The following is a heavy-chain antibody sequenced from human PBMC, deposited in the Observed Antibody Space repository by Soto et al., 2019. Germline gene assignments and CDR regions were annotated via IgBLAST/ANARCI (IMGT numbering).Heavy chain of an antibody. J-gene: IGHJ6*02. D-gene: IGHD6-6*01. CDR2: INPSGGST. V-gene: IGHV1-46*01. CDR1: GYTFTSYY. CDR3: ARVASSSHTYYYYYGMDV. Sequence: EASVKVSCKASGYTFTSYYMHWVRQAPGQGLEWMGIINPSGGSTSYAQKFQGRVTMTRDTSTSTVYMELSSLRSEDTAVYYFARVASSSHTYYYYYGMDVWGQGTTVPVS.